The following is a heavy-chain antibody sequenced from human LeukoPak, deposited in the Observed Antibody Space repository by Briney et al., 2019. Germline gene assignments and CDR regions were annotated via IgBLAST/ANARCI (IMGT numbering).Heavy chain of an antibody. CDR1: GGSISSSSYY. CDR3: ARGVTMIVVVIHDWYFDL. CDR2: IYYSRST. Sequence: LETLSLTCTVSGGSISSSSYYWGWIRQPPGKGLEWIGSIYYSRSTYYNPSLKSRVTISVDTSKNQFSLKLSSLTAADTAVYYCARGVTMIVVVIHDWYFDLWGRGTLVTVSS. D-gene: IGHD3-22*01. V-gene: IGHV4-39*01. J-gene: IGHJ2*01.